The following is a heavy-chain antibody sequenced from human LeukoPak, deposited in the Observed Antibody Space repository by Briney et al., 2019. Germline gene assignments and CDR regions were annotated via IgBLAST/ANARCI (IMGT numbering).Heavy chain of an antibody. J-gene: IGHJ4*02. CDR2: ISGSGGST. CDR3: AKEIFVEDEIVDSPYDY. CDR1: GFTFSSYA. D-gene: IGHD3-22*01. V-gene: IGHV3-23*01. Sequence: PGGSLRLSCAASGFTFSSYAMSWFRRAPGKGLDWVHAISGSGGSTYYADYVKGRFTISRDNSKNTPYLQMNSLRAEDTAVYYCAKEIFVEDEIVDSPYDYWGQGTLVTVSS.